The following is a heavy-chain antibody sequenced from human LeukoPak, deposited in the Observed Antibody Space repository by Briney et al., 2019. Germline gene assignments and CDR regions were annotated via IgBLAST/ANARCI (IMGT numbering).Heavy chain of an antibody. D-gene: IGHD3-9*01. J-gene: IGHJ4*02. CDR2: INSDGSDT. CDR3: AREGYFDWLVDY. Sequence: GGSLRLSCATSGLTFSNYWMHWVRQAPGKGLVWVSRINSDGSDTRYADSVKGRFTISRDNAKNSLYLQMNSLRVEDTAVYYCAREGYFDWLVDYWGQGTLVTVSS. CDR1: GLTFSNYW. V-gene: IGHV3-74*01.